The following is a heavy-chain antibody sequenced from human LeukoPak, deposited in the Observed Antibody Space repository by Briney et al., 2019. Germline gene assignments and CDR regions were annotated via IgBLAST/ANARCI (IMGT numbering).Heavy chain of an antibody. D-gene: IGHD2-15*01. Sequence: GGSLRLSCAASGFTFSSYTINWVRQAPGKGLEWVSSITSSSSYIYYADSLKGRFTISRDNAKNSLYLQMNSLRAEDTAVYYCARDGGYCSGGSCYYYDMDVWGQGTTVTVSS. J-gene: IGHJ6*02. CDR1: GFTFSSYT. CDR3: ARDGGYCSGGSCYYYDMDV. CDR2: ITSSSSYI. V-gene: IGHV3-21*01.